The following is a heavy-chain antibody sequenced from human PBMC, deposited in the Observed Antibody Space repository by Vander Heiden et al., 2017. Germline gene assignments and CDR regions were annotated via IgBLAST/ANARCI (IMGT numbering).Heavy chain of an antibody. CDR3: ARHGWFDGMDV. CDR1: GGSISSSRYY. J-gene: IGHJ6*02. V-gene: IGHV4-39*01. CDR2: IYYSGST. D-gene: IGHD3-10*01. Sequence: QLQLQESGPGLVKPSETLSLTCNVPGGSISSSRYYWGWIRQPPGKGLEWIGSIYYSGSTYYNPSLKSRVTISVDTSKNQFSLKLSSVTAADTAVYYCARHGWFDGMDVWGQGTTVTVSS.